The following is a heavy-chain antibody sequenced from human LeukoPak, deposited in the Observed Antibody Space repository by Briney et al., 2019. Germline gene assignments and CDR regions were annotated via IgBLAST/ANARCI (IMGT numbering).Heavy chain of an antibody. CDR1: GYTFTSYY. Sequence: ASVKVSCKASGYTFTSYYMHWVRQSPGQGLEWMGIINPSGGSTSYAQKFQGRVTMTRDTSTSTVYMELSSLRSEDTAVYYCARVGGGTTPFDYWGQGTLVTVSS. V-gene: IGHV1-46*01. J-gene: IGHJ4*02. D-gene: IGHD3-16*01. CDR2: INPSGGST. CDR3: ARVGGGTTPFDY.